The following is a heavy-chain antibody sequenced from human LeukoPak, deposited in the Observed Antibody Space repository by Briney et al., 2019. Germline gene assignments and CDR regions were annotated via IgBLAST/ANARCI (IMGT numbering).Heavy chain of an antibody. CDR1: GYTFTSYD. D-gene: IGHD6-13*01. J-gene: IGHJ6*02. CDR2: MNPNSGNT. Sequence: ASVKVSCKASGYTFTSYDINWVRQATGQGLEWMGWMNPNSGNTGYAQKVQGRVTMTMNTSISTAYMELSSLRSEDTAVYYCAVLYSSSWSYYYYYGMDVWGQGTTVTVSS. V-gene: IGHV1-8*01. CDR3: AVLYSSSWSYYYYYGMDV.